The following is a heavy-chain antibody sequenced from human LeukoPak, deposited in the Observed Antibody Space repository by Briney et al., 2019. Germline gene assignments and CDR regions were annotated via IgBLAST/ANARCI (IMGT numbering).Heavy chain of an antibody. CDR1: GFTFSNCG. D-gene: IGHD2-15*01. J-gene: IGHJ6*02. CDR3: AKDIGGYCSGGSCYDEYGMDV. CDR2: ISGSDDGT. Sequence: GGSLRLSCAASGFTFSNCGMTWVRQAPGKGLEWVSSISGSDDGTYYADSVKGRFTISRDNSKNSLYLQMNSLRTGDTALYYCAKDIGGYCSGGSCYDEYGMDVWGQGTTVTVSS. V-gene: IGHV3-43*02.